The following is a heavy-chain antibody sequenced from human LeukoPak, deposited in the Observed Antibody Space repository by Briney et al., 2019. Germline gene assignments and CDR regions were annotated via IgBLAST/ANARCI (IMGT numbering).Heavy chain of an antibody. CDR1: SDSISSDY. Sequence: SETLSLTCTVSSDSISSDYWSWIRQPPGKGLEWIGYIYYSGSTNYNPSLKSRITISIDTSKNQFSLKLSSVTAADTAVYYCARPGVGSGRYGAFDIWGQGTMVTVSS. CDR2: IYYSGST. V-gene: IGHV4-59*08. J-gene: IGHJ3*02. CDR3: ARPGVGSGRYGAFDI. D-gene: IGHD5-18*01.